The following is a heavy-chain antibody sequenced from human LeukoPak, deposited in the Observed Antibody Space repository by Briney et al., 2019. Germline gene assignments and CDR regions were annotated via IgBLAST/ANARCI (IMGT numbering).Heavy chain of an antibody. Sequence: ASVKVSCKASGYTFTGYCMHWVRQAPGQGLEWMGRINPNSGGTNYAQKFQGRVTMTRDTSISTAYMELSRLRSDDTAVYYCARGDGYINYYYYMDVWGKGTTVTVSS. J-gene: IGHJ6*03. V-gene: IGHV1-2*06. CDR1: GYTFTGYC. CDR3: ARGDGYINYYYYMDV. D-gene: IGHD1-1*01. CDR2: INPNSGGT.